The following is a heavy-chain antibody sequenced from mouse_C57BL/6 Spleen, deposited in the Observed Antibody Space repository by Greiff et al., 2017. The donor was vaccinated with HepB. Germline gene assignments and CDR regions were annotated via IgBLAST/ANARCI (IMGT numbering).Heavy chain of an antibody. Sequence: VMLVESGPGLVQPSQSLSITCTVSGFSLTSYGVHWVRQSPGKGLEWLGVIWRGGSTDYNAAFMSRLSITKDNSKSQVFCKMNSLQADDTAIYYCAKNAGGNYAMDYWGQGTSVTVAS. J-gene: IGHJ4*01. CDR3: AKNAGGNYAMDY. CDR1: GFSLTSYG. CDR2: IWRGGST. V-gene: IGHV2-5*01.